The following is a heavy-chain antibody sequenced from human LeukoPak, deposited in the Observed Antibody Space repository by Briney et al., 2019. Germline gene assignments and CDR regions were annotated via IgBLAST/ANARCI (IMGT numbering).Heavy chain of an antibody. D-gene: IGHD3-3*01. V-gene: IGHV4-61*01. CDR1: GGSVSSGSYY. CDR3: ASETGIFEVVIHDAFDI. Sequence: SETLSLTCTVSGGSVSSGSYYWSWIRQPPGKGLEWIGYIYYSGSTNYNPSLKSRVTISVDTSKNQFSLKLSSVTAADTAVYYCASETGIFEVVIHDAFDIWGQGTMVTVSS. J-gene: IGHJ3*02. CDR2: IYYSGST.